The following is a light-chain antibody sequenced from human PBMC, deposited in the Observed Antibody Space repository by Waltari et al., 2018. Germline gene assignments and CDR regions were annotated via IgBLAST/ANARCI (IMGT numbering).Light chain of an antibody. Sequence: EIVLTQSPVTLSLSPGERATLSCRASQSVSSNFLAWYQQKPGQAPRPLIYGASSRATGIPDRFSGSGSGTDFTLTISRLEPEDFAVYSCQQYGTSPNTFGQGTRLEIE. J-gene: IGKJ5*01. CDR1: QSVSSNF. CDR3: QQYGTSPNT. V-gene: IGKV3-20*01. CDR2: GAS.